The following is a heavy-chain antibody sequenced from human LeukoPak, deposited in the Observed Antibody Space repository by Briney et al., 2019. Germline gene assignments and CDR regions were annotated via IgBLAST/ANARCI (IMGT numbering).Heavy chain of an antibody. Sequence: GASVKVSCKVSGYTLTELTMHWVRQAPGKGLEWMGGFDPEDGETIYAQKFQGRVTMTEDTSTDTAYMELSSLRSEDTAVYYCATTSGWYKVYNWFGPWGQGTLVTVSS. D-gene: IGHD6-19*01. CDR2: FDPEDGET. CDR1: GYTLTELT. CDR3: ATTSGWYKVYNWFGP. V-gene: IGHV1-24*01. J-gene: IGHJ5*02.